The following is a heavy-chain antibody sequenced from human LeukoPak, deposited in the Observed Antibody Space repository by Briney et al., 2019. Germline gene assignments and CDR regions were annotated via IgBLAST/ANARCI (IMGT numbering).Heavy chain of an antibody. Sequence: ASVKVSCKASGYTFTRYYMHWVRQAPGQGREGMGWINPNSGGTNYAQKFQGRVTMTRDTSISTAYMELSRLRSDDTAVYYCARDPWFGYYDSTKYFQHWGQGTLVTVSS. D-gene: IGHD3-22*01. CDR2: INPNSGGT. V-gene: IGHV1-2*02. CDR1: GYTFTRYY. CDR3: ARDPWFGYYDSTKYFQH. J-gene: IGHJ1*01.